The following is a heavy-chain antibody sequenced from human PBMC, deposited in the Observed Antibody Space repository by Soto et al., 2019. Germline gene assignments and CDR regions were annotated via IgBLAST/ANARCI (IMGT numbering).Heavy chain of an antibody. J-gene: IGHJ4*02. Sequence: QVQLQESGPGLVKPSETLSLTCTVSGGSISSYYWSWIRQPPGKGLEWIGYIYYTGSTDHNPSLQSRVTISLDTSTNQVSLQLTSVTAADTAVYYCAAAPRYWGQGVLVTVSS. D-gene: IGHD2-15*01. V-gene: IGHV4-59*01. CDR3: AAAPRY. CDR2: IYYTGST. CDR1: GGSISSYY.